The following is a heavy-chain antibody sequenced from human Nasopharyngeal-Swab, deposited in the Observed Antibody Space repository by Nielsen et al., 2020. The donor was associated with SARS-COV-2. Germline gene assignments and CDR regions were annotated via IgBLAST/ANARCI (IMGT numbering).Heavy chain of an antibody. CDR3: ARVRPGEVWLYFFDY. V-gene: IGHV1-18*01. D-gene: IGHD3-16*01. J-gene: IGHJ4*02. CDR2: ISAYNGNT. CDR1: GYTFTSYG. Sequence: ASVKVSCKASGYTFTSYGISWVRQAPGQGLEWMGWISAYNGNTNYAQKLQGRVTMTTDTSTSTAYMELRSLRSDDTVVYYCARVRPGEVWLYFFDYWGQGTLVTVSS.